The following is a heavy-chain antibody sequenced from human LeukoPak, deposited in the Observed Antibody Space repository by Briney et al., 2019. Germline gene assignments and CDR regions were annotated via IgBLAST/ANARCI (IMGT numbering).Heavy chain of an antibody. V-gene: IGHV7-4-1*02. CDR2: INTNTGNP. J-gene: IGHJ4*02. CDR3: AKDALYGDYAYFDY. D-gene: IGHD4-17*01. Sequence: GASVKVSCKASGYTFTSYAMNWVRQAPGQGLEWMGWINTNTGNPTYAQGFTGRFVFSLDTSVSTAYLQISSLKAEDTALYYCAKDALYGDYAYFDYWGQGTLVTVSS. CDR1: GYTFTSYA.